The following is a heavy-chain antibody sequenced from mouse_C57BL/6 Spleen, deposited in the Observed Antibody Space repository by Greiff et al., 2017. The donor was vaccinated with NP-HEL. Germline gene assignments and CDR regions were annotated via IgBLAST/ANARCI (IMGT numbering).Heavy chain of an antibody. D-gene: IGHD1-1*01. CDR1: GFTFSNYW. J-gene: IGHJ3*01. V-gene: IGHV6-3*01. CDR3: ASYYCGSPWFAY. CDR2: IRLKSDNYAT. Sequence: EVKLVESGGGLVQPGGSMKLSCVASGFTFSNYWMNWVRQSPEKGLEWVAQIRLKSDNYATHYAESVKGRFTISRDDSKSSVYLQMNNLRAEDTGIYYCASYYCGSPWFAYWGQGTLVTVSA.